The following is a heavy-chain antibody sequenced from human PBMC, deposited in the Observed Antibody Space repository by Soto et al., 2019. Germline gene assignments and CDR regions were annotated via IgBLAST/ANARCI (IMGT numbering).Heavy chain of an antibody. CDR3: ATSAVTTGGFDS. CDR1: GGALTNHT. J-gene: IGHJ4*01. D-gene: IGHD4-17*01. CDR2: IIPVLSMA. Sequence: QVQLAQSGAEVKKPGSSVKVSCRASGGALTNHTISWVRQAPGQGLEWMGRIIPVLSMATYSQNFQDTVTMTADKSTNTAYMELSSLTSGDTAVYFCATSAVTTGGFDSWGQGTLVTVSS. V-gene: IGHV1-69*02.